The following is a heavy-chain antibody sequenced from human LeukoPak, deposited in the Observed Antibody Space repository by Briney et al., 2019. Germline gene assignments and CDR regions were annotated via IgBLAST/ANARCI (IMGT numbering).Heavy chain of an antibody. Sequence: GGSLRLSCAASGFFFDDYGMQWVRQVPGKGREWVSGISWQSNTRKYADSVRGRFTISRDNAKNSLYLQMNSLKLEDTALYYCVKDRDFWSGLDVWGQGTMVTVS. V-gene: IGHV3-9*01. D-gene: IGHD3-3*01. CDR2: ISWQSNTR. CDR3: VKDRDFWSGLDV. J-gene: IGHJ6*02. CDR1: GFFFDDYG.